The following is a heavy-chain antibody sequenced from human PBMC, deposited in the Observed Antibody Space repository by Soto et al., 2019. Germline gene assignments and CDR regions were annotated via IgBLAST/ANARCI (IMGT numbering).Heavy chain of an antibody. CDR2: INPIFGTG. CDR3: ARDRSAGSGGYYLI. V-gene: IGHV1-69*13. D-gene: IGHD3-22*01. CDR1: GGTFSSYA. J-gene: IGHJ4*02. Sequence: WASVKVSCKASGGTFSSYAISWVRQAPGQGLEWMGGINPIFGTGNYAQKFQGRVTITADESTSTAYMELSSLTSEDTAVYYCARDRSAGSGGYYLIWGQGTLVTVSS.